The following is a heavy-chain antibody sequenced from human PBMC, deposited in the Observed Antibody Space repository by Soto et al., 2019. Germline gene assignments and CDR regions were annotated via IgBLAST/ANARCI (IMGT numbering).Heavy chain of an antibody. Sequence: QLQLQESGSGLVKPSQTLSLTCAVSGGSITSGGYSWSWIRQPPGKGLEWIGYIYHSGNTYYNPSLKSRVTVSIDTSKNQFSLKLSSVTAADMAVYYCARYSRYCRDGSCYRDTFDIWGQGTMVTVSS. V-gene: IGHV4-30-2*01. D-gene: IGHD2-15*01. CDR1: GGSITSGGYS. J-gene: IGHJ3*02. CDR3: ARYSRYCRDGSCYRDTFDI. CDR2: IYHSGNT.